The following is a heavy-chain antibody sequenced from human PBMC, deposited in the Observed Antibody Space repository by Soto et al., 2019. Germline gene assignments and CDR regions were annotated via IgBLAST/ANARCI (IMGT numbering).Heavy chain of an antibody. J-gene: IGHJ3*02. CDR3: ARDPNNGDSRGVGAFDI. V-gene: IGHV3-33*01. CDR2: IWYDGSNK. D-gene: IGHD3-22*01. Sequence: PGGSLRLSCAASGSTFSSYGMHWVRQAPGKGLEWVAVIWYDGSNKYYADSVKGRFTISRDNSKNTLYLQMNSLRAEDTAVYYCARDPNNGDSRGVGAFDIWGQGTMVTVSS. CDR1: GSTFSSYG.